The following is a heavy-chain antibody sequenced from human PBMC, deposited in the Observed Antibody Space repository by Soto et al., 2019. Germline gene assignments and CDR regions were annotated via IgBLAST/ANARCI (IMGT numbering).Heavy chain of an antibody. Sequence: QVQLVESGGGVVQPGRSLRLSCAASGFTFSSYGMHWVRQAPGKGLEWVAVISYDGSNKYYADSVKGRFTISRDNSKNKLYLEMNSLRAEGTAVYLLAKDLLGAAAEYYFDYWGQGTLVTVSS. J-gene: IGHJ4*02. CDR2: ISYDGSNK. CDR1: GFTFSSYG. CDR3: AKDLLGAAAEYYFDY. D-gene: IGHD6-13*01. V-gene: IGHV3-30*18.